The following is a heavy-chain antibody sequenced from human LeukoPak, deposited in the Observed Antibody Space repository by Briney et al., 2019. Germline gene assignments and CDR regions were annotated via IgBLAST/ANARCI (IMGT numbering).Heavy chain of an antibody. CDR3: ARERNYGDYGTAFDV. CDR2: INPKRGVT. D-gene: IGHD4-17*01. Sequence: ASVSVSCKASGYTFTDYYIHWMRQAPGQGLEWMGWINPKRGVTTYAQKFQGRVTMTRDTSITTPYMELTRLRSDDTTIYYCARERNYGDYGTAFDVWGQGTKLTVSS. CDR1: GYTFTDYY. J-gene: IGHJ3*01. V-gene: IGHV1-2*02.